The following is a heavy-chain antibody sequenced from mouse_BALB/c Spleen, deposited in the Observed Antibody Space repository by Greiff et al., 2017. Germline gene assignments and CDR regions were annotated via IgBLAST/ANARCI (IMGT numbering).Heavy chain of an antibody. CDR1: GYTFTEYI. J-gene: IGHJ3*01. CDR2: FYPGSGSI. CDR3: ARHEDYRYDVKAWFAY. Sequence: QVHVKQSGAELVKPGASVKLSCKASGYTFTEYIIHWVKQRSGQGLEWIGWFYPGSGSIKYNEKFKDKATLTADKSSSTVYMELSRLTSEDSAVYFCARHEDYRYDVKAWFAYWGQGTLVTVSA. V-gene: IGHV1-62-2*01. D-gene: IGHD2-14*01.